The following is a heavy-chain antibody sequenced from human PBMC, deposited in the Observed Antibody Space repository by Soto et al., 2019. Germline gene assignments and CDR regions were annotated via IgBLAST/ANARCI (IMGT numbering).Heavy chain of an antibody. Sequence: QVQLVESGGGVVQPGRSLRLSCAASGFTFSSYGMHWVRQALGKGLEWVAVISYDGSNKYYADSVKGRFTISRDNSKNTLYLQMNSLRAEDTAVYYCATQDYGDYVPYYFDYWGQGTLVTVSS. V-gene: IGHV3-30*03. CDR2: ISYDGSNK. CDR3: ATQDYGDYVPYYFDY. D-gene: IGHD4-17*01. CDR1: GFTFSSYG. J-gene: IGHJ4*02.